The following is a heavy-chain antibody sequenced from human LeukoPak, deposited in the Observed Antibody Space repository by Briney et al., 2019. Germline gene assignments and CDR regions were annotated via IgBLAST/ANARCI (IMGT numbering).Heavy chain of an antibody. J-gene: IGHJ3*02. V-gene: IGHV3-33*01. D-gene: IGHD6-19*01. Sequence: GGSLTLSCAASGFTFSSYGMHWVRQAPGKGLEWVAVIWYDGSNKYYADSVKGRFTISRDNSKNTLYLQMNSLRAEDTAVYYCASLQWQDAFDIWGQGTMVTVSS. CDR1: GFTFSSYG. CDR2: IWYDGSNK. CDR3: ASLQWQDAFDI.